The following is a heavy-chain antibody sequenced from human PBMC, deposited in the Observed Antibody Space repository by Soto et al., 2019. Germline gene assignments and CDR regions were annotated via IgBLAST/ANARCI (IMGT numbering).Heavy chain of an antibody. D-gene: IGHD5-12*01. CDR3: VRVVAIPGYPDN. CDR2: IVPIVDTS. Sequence: QVQLVQSGAEVRQPASSVKVSCKTSGGTFSSYAISWVRQAPGQGLEWMGGIVPIVDTSTYAQKFQGRVTNAAAESTCTVYMELSSLRSDDTAVYYCVRVVAIPGYPDNWGQGTLVTVSS. V-gene: IGHV1-69*12. CDR1: GGTFSSYA. J-gene: IGHJ4*02.